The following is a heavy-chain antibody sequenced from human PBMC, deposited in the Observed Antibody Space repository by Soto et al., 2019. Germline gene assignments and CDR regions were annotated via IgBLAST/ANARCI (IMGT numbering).Heavy chain of an antibody. J-gene: IGHJ6*02. CDR2: IQEHGNGK. D-gene: IGHD2-2*01. V-gene: IGHV3-7*03. CDR3: ARGHDSVIPGARRGRDNFYYYRMDV. Sequence: EVQLVESGGGLVQPGGSLTLSCAASGFTFSNYWMNWVRQAPGKGLEWVANIQEHGNGKKYVESVKGRFTISRDNAENSLFLQMNSLKAEETAVYYCARGHDSVIPGARRGRDNFYYYRMDVWGQGTTVTVSS. CDR1: GFTFSNYW.